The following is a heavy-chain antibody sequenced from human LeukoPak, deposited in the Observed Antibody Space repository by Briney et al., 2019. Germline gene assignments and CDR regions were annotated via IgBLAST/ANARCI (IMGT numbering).Heavy chain of an antibody. V-gene: IGHV1-3*03. Sequence: ASVKVSCKASGYTFTSYAMHWVRQAPGQRLEWMGWINAGNGNTKYSQEFQGRVTITRDTSASTAYMELSSLRSEDMAVYYCARSEYYYDSSGFGNWFDPWGQGTLVTVSS. D-gene: IGHD3-22*01. J-gene: IGHJ5*02. CDR1: GYTFTSYA. CDR2: INAGNGNT. CDR3: ARSEYYYDSSGFGNWFDP.